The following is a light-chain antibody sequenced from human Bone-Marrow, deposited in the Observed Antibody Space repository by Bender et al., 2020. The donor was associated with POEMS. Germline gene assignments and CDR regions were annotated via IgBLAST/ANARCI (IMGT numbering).Light chain of an antibody. Sequence: QSALTQPRSVSGSPGQSVTISCTGSSSDVGAYKHVSWYQQHPGKAPKFIIYDVTKRPSGVPDRFSGSKSGNTASLTISGLQAEDEADYYCCSYAGSYTWVFGGGTKLTVL. V-gene: IGLV2-11*01. CDR1: SSDVGAYKH. J-gene: IGLJ2*01. CDR3: CSYAGSYTWV. CDR2: DVT.